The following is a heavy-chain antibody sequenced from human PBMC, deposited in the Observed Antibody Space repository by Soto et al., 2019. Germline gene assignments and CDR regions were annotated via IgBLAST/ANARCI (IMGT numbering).Heavy chain of an antibody. Sequence: LTCAVYGGSFSGYYWSWIRQPPGKGLEWIGEINHSGSTNYNPSLKSRVTISVDTSKNQFSLKLSSVTAADTAVYYCARESEDLTSNFDYWGQGTLVTVSS. V-gene: IGHV4-34*01. CDR3: ARESEDLTSNFDY. CDR1: GGSFSGYY. CDR2: INHSGST. J-gene: IGHJ4*02.